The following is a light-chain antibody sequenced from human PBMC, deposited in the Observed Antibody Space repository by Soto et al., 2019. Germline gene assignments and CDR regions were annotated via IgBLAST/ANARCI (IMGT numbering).Light chain of an antibody. J-gene: IGLJ2*01. CDR2: EVA. V-gene: IGLV2-8*01. CDR3: SSCARSNNFVI. Sequence: QSVLTQPPSASGSPGQSVTISCTGTSSDVGAYNYVSWYQQHPGKAPKLIIYEVAKRPSGVPDRFSGSKSDNTASLTVFGLQAEDEAEYYCSSCARSNNFVIFGGGTKLTVL. CDR1: SSDVGAYNY.